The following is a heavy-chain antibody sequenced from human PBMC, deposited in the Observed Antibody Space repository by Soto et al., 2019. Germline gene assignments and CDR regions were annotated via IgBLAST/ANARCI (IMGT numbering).Heavy chain of an antibody. Sequence: GSLRLSCAASGFTVSSNYMSWVRQAPGKGLEWVSVIYSGGTTYYADSVKGRFTISRDNSKNTLYLQMNSLRAEDTAVYYCARGYSGYLAWFDPWGQGTLVTVSS. CDR1: GFTVSSNY. V-gene: IGHV3-66*01. J-gene: IGHJ5*02. D-gene: IGHD5-12*01. CDR3: ARGYSGYLAWFDP. CDR2: IYSGGTT.